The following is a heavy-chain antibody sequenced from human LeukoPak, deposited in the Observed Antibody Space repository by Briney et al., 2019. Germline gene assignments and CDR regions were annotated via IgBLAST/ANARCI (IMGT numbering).Heavy chain of an antibody. Sequence: SETLSLTCAVYGGSFSGYYWSWIRQPPGKGLEWIGEINHSGSTNYNPSLKSRVTISVDTSKNQFSLKLSSVTAADTAVYYCARVTQWLTPFDYWGQGTLVTVSS. V-gene: IGHV4-34*01. D-gene: IGHD6-19*01. CDR3: ARVTQWLTPFDY. CDR2: INHSGST. J-gene: IGHJ4*02. CDR1: GGSFSGYY.